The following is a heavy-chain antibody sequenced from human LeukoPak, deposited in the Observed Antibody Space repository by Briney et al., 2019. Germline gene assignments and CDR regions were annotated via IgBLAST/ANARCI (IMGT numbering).Heavy chain of an antibody. CDR3: ARAKGSPLLPYYFDY. CDR1: GGSISSYY. J-gene: IGHJ4*02. V-gene: IGHV4-59*01. CDR2: IYYSGST. Sequence: SETLSLTCTVSGGSISSYYWSWIRQPPGKGLEWIGYIYYSGSTNYNPSLKSRVTISVDTSKNQFSLKLSSVTAADTAVYYCARAKGSPLLPYYFDYWGQGTLVTVSS.